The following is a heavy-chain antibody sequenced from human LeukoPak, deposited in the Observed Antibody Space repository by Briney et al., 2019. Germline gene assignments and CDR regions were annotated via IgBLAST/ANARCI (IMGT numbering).Heavy chain of an antibody. CDR1: GGSISSGGYY. J-gene: IGHJ4*02. CDR3: AREDWYSSSSGGFDY. D-gene: IGHD6-6*01. CDR2: IYYSGST. Sequence: SSQTLSLTCTVSGGSISSGGYYWRWIRQHPGKGLEWIGYIYYSGSTYYNPSLKSRVTISVDTSKNQFSLKLSSVTAADTAVYYCAREDWYSSSSGGFDYWGQGTLVTVSS. V-gene: IGHV4-31*03.